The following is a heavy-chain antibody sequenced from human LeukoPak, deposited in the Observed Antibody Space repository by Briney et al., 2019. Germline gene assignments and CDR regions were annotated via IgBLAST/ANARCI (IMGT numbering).Heavy chain of an antibody. J-gene: IGHJ3*02. D-gene: IGHD7-27*01. CDR2: IYTSGST. CDR3: AIRNWDDAFDI. V-gene: IGHV4-61*02. CDR1: GGSISSGSYY. Sequence: SETLSLSCTVSGGSISSGSYYWSWIRQPAGKGLEWIGRIYTSGSTKYNPSLKSRVTMSVDTSKNQFSLKLSSVTAADTAVYYCAIRNWDDAFDIWGQGTLVTVSS.